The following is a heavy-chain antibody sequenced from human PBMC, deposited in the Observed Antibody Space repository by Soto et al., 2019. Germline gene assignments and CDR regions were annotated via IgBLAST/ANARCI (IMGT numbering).Heavy chain of an antibody. J-gene: IGHJ5*02. D-gene: IGHD3-22*01. CDR1: GGSISSYY. CDR3: ARDTSDSSGYYFWFDP. Sequence: LSLTCTDSGGSISSYYWSWIRQPPGKGLEWIGYIYYSGSTNYNPSLKSRVTISVDTSKNQFSLKLSSVTAADTAVYYCARDTSDSSGYYFWFDPWGQGTLVTVSS. V-gene: IGHV4-59*01. CDR2: IYYSGST.